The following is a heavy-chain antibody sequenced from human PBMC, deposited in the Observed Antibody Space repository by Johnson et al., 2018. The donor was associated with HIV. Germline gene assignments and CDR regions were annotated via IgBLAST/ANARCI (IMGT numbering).Heavy chain of an antibody. D-gene: IGHD6-13*01. J-gene: IGHJ3*02. CDR3: AKDREAWYISRWSPTDAFDI. CDR2: ISYDGSNA. V-gene: IGHV3-30*18. Sequence: VHLVESGGGVVQPGRSLRLSCAASGFTLSHYGMHWVRQAPGKGPEWVALISYDGSNAYYADSVKGRFTVSRDNSKNTLYLQMISLRAEDTAVYYCAKDREAWYISRWSPTDAFDIWGQGTMVTVSS. CDR1: GFTLSHYG.